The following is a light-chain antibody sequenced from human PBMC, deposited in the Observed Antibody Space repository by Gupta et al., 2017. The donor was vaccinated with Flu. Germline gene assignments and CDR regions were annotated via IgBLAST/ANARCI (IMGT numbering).Light chain of an antibody. Sequence: SALTQPASVSGSPGQSITISCTGTSSDIGRYNYVSWFRQHPGKAPKLIIYDVNSRPSGVADRFSGSKSDNTAALTISGLQAEDEADYYCSSYTNINTTGWVFGGGTSLTVL. CDR3: SSYTNINTTGWV. J-gene: IGLJ3*02. CDR2: DVN. CDR1: SSDIGRYNY. V-gene: IGLV2-14*03.